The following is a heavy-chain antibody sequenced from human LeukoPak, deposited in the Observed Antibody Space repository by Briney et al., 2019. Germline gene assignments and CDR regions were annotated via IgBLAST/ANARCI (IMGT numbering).Heavy chain of an antibody. Sequence: GGSLRLSCAASGFTFSSYAMSWVRQAPGKGLEWVSAISGSGGSTYYADSVKGRFTISRDNSKNTLYLQMNSLRAEDTAVYYCVKEGYCSSTSCYDYWGQGTLVTVSS. D-gene: IGHD2-2*01. CDR3: VKEGYCSSTSCYDY. CDR2: ISGSGGST. J-gene: IGHJ4*02. V-gene: IGHV3-23*01. CDR1: GFTFSSYA.